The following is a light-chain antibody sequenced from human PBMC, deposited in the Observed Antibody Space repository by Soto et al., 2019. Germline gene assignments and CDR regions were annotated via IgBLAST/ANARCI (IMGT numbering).Light chain of an antibody. J-gene: IGLJ2*01. CDR3: QSFDINVLALI. V-gene: IGLV1-40*01. CDR1: NSNIGVGFG. CDR2: SNT. Sequence: QSVLTQPPSVSGAPGQRVTISCTGSNSNIGVGFGVQWYQQFPRTAPRLLIYSNTNRPSGVPDRFSASKSGTSASLAITGLRAEDEADYYCQSFDINVLALIFGVGTKLTVL.